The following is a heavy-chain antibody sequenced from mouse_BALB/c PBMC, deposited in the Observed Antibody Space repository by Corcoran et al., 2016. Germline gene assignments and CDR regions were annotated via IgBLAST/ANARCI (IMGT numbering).Heavy chain of an antibody. Sequence: EVQLQQSGAELVKPGSSVKLSCTASGINIRDTYMHWVKQRPEPGLEWIGRIDPANGNTKYDPKFQGMATITADTSSNTAYLHPSSLTSEDTAVYYCARSDGNSDDYALDYWGQGTSVTVSS. CDR2: IDPANGNT. V-gene: IGHV14-3*02. J-gene: IGHJ4*01. D-gene: IGHD2-1*01. CDR1: GINIRDTY. CDR3: ARSDGNSDDYALDY.